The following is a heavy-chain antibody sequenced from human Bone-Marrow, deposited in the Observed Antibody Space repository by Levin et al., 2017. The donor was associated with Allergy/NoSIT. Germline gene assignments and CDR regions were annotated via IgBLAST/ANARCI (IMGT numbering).Heavy chain of an antibody. Sequence: GGSLRLSCTVSGSTFRIYSINWVRQAPGKGLEWVSSISSSGSDMYYVDSVKGRFTISRDNAKNSLTLQMNSLRAEDTAVYYCARGIIGDVRVAHKEAFDIWGQGTMVSVSS. J-gene: IGHJ3*02. CDR2: ISSSGSDM. CDR1: GSTFRIYS. D-gene: IGHD2-8*02. CDR3: ARGIIGDVRVAHKEAFDI. V-gene: IGHV3-21*01.